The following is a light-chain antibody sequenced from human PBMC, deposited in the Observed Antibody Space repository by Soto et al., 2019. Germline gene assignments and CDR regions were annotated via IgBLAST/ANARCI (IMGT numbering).Light chain of an antibody. CDR2: AAS. CDR1: QGISSY. J-gene: IGKJ4*01. Sequence: IQLTQSPSSLSAFVGDRVTITCRASQGISSYLAWYQQKPGKAPKLLIYAASTLQSGVPSRFSGSGSGTDSTLTISSLQPEDFATYYCQQLNSYPLTFGGGTKV. CDR3: QQLNSYPLT. V-gene: IGKV1-9*01.